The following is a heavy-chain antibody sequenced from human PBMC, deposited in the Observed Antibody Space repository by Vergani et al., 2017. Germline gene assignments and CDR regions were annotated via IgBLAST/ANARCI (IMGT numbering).Heavy chain of an antibody. CDR1: GGSFSGYY. CDR2: INHSGST. D-gene: IGHD3-3*01. V-gene: IGHV4-34*01. CDR3: ARHPSHYDVWSGYNWFDP. Sequence: QVQLQQWGAGLLKPSETLSLTCAVYGGSFSGYYWSWIRQPPGKGLEWMGEINHSGSTNSNPALKSRVTISVDTSKNQFSRKLSSVTAADTSVYYCARHPSHYDVWSGYNWFDPWGQGTLVTVSS. J-gene: IGHJ5*02.